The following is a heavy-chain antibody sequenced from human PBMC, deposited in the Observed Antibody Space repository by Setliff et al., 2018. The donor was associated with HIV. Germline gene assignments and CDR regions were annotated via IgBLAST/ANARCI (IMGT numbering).Heavy chain of an antibody. CDR3: ARVVDSSGSLGFDY. CDR1: GGTFSSYA. CDR2: IIPILGIA. D-gene: IGHD3-22*01. Sequence: GASVKVSCKASGGTFSSYAISWVRQAPGQGLEWMGGIIPILGIANYAQKFQGRVTITADKSTSTAYMELSSLRSEDTAVYYCARVVDSSGSLGFDYWGQGTLVTVSS. J-gene: IGHJ4*02. V-gene: IGHV1-69*10.